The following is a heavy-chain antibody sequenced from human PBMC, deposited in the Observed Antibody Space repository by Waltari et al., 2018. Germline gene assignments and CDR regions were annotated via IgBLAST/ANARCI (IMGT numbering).Heavy chain of an antibody. J-gene: IGHJ6*02. CDR1: EFTFSRYA. Sequence: QVQLVESGGGVVQPGRSLRLSCAASEFTFSRYAMHWVRQAPGKGLEWVAVISYNERNIYYVDSVKGRFTISRDNSKKTLYLQMNSLRTEDTAVYYCARDYCDRTYCHGMDVWGRGTAVTVSS. D-gene: IGHD3-22*01. CDR2: ISYNERNI. V-gene: IGHV3-30*04. CDR3: ARDYCDRTYCHGMDV.